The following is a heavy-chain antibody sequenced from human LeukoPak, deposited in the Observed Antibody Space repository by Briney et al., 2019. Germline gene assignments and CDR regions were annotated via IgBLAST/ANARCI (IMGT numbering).Heavy chain of an antibody. CDR2: ISGSGGST. Sequence: GGSLRLSCAASGFTFSDYYMSWVRQAPGKGLEWVSAISGSGGSTYYADSVKGRFTISRDNSKNTLYLQMNSLRAEDTAVYYCAKRVGLLWFGEYGYYFDYWGQGTLVTVSS. CDR1: GFTFSDYY. J-gene: IGHJ4*02. V-gene: IGHV3-23*01. D-gene: IGHD3-10*01. CDR3: AKRVGLLWFGEYGYYFDY.